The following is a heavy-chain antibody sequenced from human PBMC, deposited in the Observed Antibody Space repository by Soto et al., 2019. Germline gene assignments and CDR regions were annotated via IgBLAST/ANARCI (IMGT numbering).Heavy chain of an antibody. V-gene: IGHV3-30*04. CDR2: IPDDGSNK. Sequence: GGSLRLSCVASGFTFSSFAMHWVRQAPGKGLEWVALIPDDGSNKYYADSVKGRFTISRDSSKNTLYLQMNSLRGEDTAVYSCARVEQWLYIAKYWGQGTLVTVSS. CDR1: GFTFSSFA. D-gene: IGHD6-19*01. J-gene: IGHJ4*02. CDR3: ARVEQWLYIAKY.